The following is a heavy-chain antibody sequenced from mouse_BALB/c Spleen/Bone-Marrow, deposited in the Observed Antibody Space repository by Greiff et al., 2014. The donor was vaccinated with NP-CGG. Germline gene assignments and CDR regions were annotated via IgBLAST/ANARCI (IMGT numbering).Heavy chain of an antibody. CDR2: INPYNGDT. CDR1: GYSFTGYF. CDR3: GGQDGYYGGFAY. V-gene: IGHV1-37*01. J-gene: IGHJ3*01. Sequence: EVNLVESGPELVKPGASVKTSCKASGYSFTGYFMNWVKQSHGKSLEWIGRINPYNGDTFYNQKFKGKATLTVDKSSSTAHMELLSLTSEDSAVYYCGGQDGYYGGFAYWGQGTLVTVSA. D-gene: IGHD2-3*01.